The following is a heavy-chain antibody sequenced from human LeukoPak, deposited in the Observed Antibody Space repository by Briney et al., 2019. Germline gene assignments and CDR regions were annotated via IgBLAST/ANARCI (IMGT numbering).Heavy chain of an antibody. CDR2: INPNSGGT. D-gene: IGHD3-9*01. V-gene: IGHV1-2*02. CDR3: VRGGYYDILTGYLNY. J-gene: IGHJ4*02. Sequence: INPNSGGTNYAQKFQGRVTMTRETSISTAYMELSRLRSDDTAVYYCVRGGYYDILTGYLNYWGQGTLVTVSS.